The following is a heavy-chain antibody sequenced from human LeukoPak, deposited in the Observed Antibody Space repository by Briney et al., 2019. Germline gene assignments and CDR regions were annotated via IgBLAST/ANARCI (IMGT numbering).Heavy chain of an antibody. CDR1: GFTCSSYA. V-gene: IGHV3-23*01. CDR3: AKRGRVVVVAATDY. J-gene: IGHJ4*02. Sequence: GGSLRLSCAASGFTCSSYAMSWVRQAPGKGLEWVSAISGSGGSTYYADSVKGRFTISRDNSKNTLYLQMNSLRAEDTAVYYCAKRGRVVVVAATDYWGQGTLVTVSS. CDR2: ISGSGGST. D-gene: IGHD2-15*01.